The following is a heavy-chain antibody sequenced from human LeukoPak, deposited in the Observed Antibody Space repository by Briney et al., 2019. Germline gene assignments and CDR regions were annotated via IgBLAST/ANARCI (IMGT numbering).Heavy chain of an antibody. CDR3: ARLRSNKGGSWFDP. CDR2: MNPKTDNT. V-gene: IGHV1-8*01. CDR1: GYSFTDYD. D-gene: IGHD1-26*01. Sequence: ASVKVSCKTSGYSFTDYDIHWVRQATGQGLEWMGWMNPKTDNTEYAQKFQGRVTMTRNTSINTAYMELNTLRSEDTAVYYCARLRSNKGGSWFDPWGQGTLVTVSS. J-gene: IGHJ5*02.